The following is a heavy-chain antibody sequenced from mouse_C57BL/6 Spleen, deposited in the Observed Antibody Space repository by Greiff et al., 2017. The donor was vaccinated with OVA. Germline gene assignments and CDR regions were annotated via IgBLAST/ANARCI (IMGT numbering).Heavy chain of an antibody. CDR2: ISSGSSTI. Sequence: DVHLVESGGGLVKPGGSLKLSCAASGFTFSDYGMHWVRQAPEKGLEWVADISSGSSTIYYADTVKGRFTISRDNAKNTLFLQMTSMRSEDTAMYYCAGYDGCAYWGQGTLVTVSA. CDR3: AGYDGCAY. D-gene: IGHD2-14*01. CDR1: GFTFSDYG. J-gene: IGHJ3*01. V-gene: IGHV5-17*01.